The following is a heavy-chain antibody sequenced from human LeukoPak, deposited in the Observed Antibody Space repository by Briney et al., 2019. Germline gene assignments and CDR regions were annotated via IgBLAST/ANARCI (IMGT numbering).Heavy chain of an antibody. D-gene: IGHD3-10*01. CDR2: IRYDESNK. J-gene: IGHJ4*02. CDR1: GFTFSNYG. Sequence: GGSLRLSCAASGFTFSNYGMHWVRQAPGKGLEWVAFIRYDESNKYYADSVKGRFTISRDNSKNTLYLQMNSLRTEDTAVYYCAKDREKKRLWFGELLGYFDYWGQGTLVTVSS. V-gene: IGHV3-30*02. CDR3: AKDREKKRLWFGELLGYFDY.